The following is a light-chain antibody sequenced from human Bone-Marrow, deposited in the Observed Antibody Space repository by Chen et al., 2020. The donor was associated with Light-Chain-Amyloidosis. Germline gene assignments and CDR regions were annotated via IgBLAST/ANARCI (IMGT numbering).Light chain of an antibody. CDR2: GVT. CDR3: CSCVPGTTFSAV. CDR1: SNDVGNYNL. V-gene: IGLV2-23*02. Sequence: QSALTQPASGSGSPGQSITISCTGTSNDVGNYNLVSWDQQHPGKAPKLLIFGVTTRPSGVSDRFSGSKSGTTASLTISGLQAEDEASYFCCSCVPGTTFSAVFGGGTQLTVL. J-gene: IGLJ7*01.